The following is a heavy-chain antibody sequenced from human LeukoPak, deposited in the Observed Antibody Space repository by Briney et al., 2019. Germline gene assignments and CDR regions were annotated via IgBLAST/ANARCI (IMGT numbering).Heavy chain of an antibody. V-gene: IGHV4-39*07. CDR1: GGSISSSSYY. D-gene: IGHD6-19*01. Sequence: SETLSLTCTVSGGSISSSSYYWGWIRQPPGKGLEWIGSIYYSGSTYYNPSLKSRVTISADTSKNQFSLKLSSVTAADTAVYYCAKGTSSGWYYFDYWGQGTLVTVSS. CDR2: IYYSGST. J-gene: IGHJ4*02. CDR3: AKGTSSGWYYFDY.